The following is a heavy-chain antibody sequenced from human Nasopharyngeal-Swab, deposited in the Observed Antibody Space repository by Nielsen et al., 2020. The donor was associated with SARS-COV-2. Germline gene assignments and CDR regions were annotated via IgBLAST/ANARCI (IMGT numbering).Heavy chain of an antibody. CDR2: ISSSSSYI. CDR3: ARGSRTGTTFDAFDI. D-gene: IGHD1-7*01. V-gene: IGHV3-21*01. Sequence: GGSLRLSCAASGFTFSSYSMNWVRQAPGKGLEWVSSISSSSSYIYYADSVKGRFTISRDNAKNSLYLQMNSLRAEDTAVYYCARGSRTGTTFDAFDIWGQGTMVTVSS. CDR1: GFTFSSYS. J-gene: IGHJ3*02.